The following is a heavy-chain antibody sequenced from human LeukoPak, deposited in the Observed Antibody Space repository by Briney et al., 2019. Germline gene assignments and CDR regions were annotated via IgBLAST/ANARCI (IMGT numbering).Heavy chain of an antibody. J-gene: IGHJ3*02. CDR1: GFTFSGYS. CDR2: ISRSSSYI. V-gene: IGHV3-21*01. Sequence: PGGSLRLSCAASGFTFSGYSMNWVRQAPGKGLEWVSSISRSSSYIYYADSVKGRFTISRDNAKNSLYLQMNSLRAEDTAVYYCARGATLGFALVDAFDIWGQGTMVTVSS. CDR3: ARGATLGFALVDAFDI. D-gene: IGHD3/OR15-3a*01.